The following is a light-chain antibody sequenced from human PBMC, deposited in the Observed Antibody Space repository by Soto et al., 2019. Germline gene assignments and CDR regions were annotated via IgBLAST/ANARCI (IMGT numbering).Light chain of an antibody. J-gene: IGKJ1*01. V-gene: IGKV3-20*01. CDR3: QQYGSSRT. CDR1: QSVSSNY. CDR2: GAS. Sequence: EIVLTQSPGTLSLSPGERATLSCRASQSVSSNYLAWYQHKRGQAPRLLIYGASSRATGIPDRFSGSGSGTAFTLTISRLEPEDFAVYYCQQYGSSRTFGQGTKVDIK.